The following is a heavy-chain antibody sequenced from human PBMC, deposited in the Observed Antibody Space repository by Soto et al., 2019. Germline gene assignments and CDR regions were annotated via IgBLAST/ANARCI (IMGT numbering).Heavy chain of an antibody. J-gene: IGHJ4*02. D-gene: IGHD2-21*01. CDR3: ARGPWVRQPNFDY. V-gene: IGHV1-46*03. CDR2: INSSAGRT. Sequence: ASVKVSCKASGYTFTSYYMHCVRQAPGQGLEWMGIINSSAGRTSYAQKFQGRVTMTRDTSTSTVYMELSSLRSEDTAVYYCARGPWVRQPNFDYWGQGTLVTVSS. CDR1: GYTFTSYY.